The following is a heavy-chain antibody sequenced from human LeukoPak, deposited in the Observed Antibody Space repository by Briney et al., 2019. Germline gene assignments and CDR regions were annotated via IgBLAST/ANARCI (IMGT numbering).Heavy chain of an antibody. CDR2: IYSSGTT. D-gene: IGHD6-6*01. V-gene: IGHV3-66*01. CDR3: AREARAFAFDI. CDR1: GFTVSSIY. J-gene: IGHJ3*02. Sequence: GGSLRLSCAASGFTVSSIYMSWVRQAPGKGLEWVSSIYSSGTTYHADSVKGRLTISRDKSKNTLYLQMTSLRAEDTAVYHCAREARAFAFDIWGQGTMVTVSS.